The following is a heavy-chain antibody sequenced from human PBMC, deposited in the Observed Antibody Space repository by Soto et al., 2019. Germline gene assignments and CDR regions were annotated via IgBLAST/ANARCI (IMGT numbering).Heavy chain of an antibody. J-gene: IGHJ6*02. Sequence: GGSLRLSCAASGFTFSDAWINWFRQAPGKGQEWVSAISGSGGSTYYADSVKGRFTISRDNSKNTLYLQMNSLRAEDTAVYYCSKEVAEDTYSYVMYVWAHGTTVPVS. CDR2: ISGSGGST. D-gene: IGHD2-15*01. CDR3: SKEVAEDTYSYVMYV. V-gene: IGHV3-23*01. CDR1: GFTFSDAW.